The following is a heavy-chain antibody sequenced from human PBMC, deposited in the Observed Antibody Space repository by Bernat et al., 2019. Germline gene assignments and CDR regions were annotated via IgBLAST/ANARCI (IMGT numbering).Heavy chain of an antibody. V-gene: IGHV3-33*01. J-gene: IGHJ6*02. Sequence: QVQLVESGGGVVQPGRSLRLSCAASGFTFSSYGMHWVRQAPGKGLEWVAVIWYDGSNKYHADSVKGRFTISRDNSKNTLYLQMNSLRAEDTAVYYCARERGAAGDYGMDVWGQGTTVTVSS. CDR3: ARERGAAGDYGMDV. CDR2: IWYDGSNK. D-gene: IGHD6-13*01. CDR1: GFTFSSYG.